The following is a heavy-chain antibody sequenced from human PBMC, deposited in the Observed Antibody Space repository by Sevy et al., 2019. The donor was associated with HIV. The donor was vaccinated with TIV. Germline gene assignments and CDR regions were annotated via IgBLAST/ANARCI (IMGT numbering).Heavy chain of an antibody. D-gene: IGHD2-2*01. CDR2: FIPIFGTA. Sequence: ASVKVSCKASGGTFSKYAITWVRQAPGQGLEWMGGFIPIFGTANYAQKFQGRVTITADESTSTAYMELGSLRSEDTAVYYCARDRGFSSTSEYGMDVWGQGTTVTVSS. CDR1: GGTFSKYA. V-gene: IGHV1-69*13. J-gene: IGHJ6*02. CDR3: ARDRGFSSTSEYGMDV.